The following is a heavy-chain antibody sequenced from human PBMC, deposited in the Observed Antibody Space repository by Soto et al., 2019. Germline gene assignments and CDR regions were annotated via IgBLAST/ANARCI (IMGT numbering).Heavy chain of an antibody. J-gene: IGHJ6*02. D-gene: IGHD3-22*01. CDR2: IIPIFGTA. Sequence: QVQLVQSGAEVKKPGSSVKVSCKASGGTFSSYAISWVRQAPGQGLEWMGGIIPIFGTANYAQKFQGRVTITADESTSTAYMELSSLRSEDTAVYYCARDGPSYYYDSSGYRYYYYGMDVWGQGTTVTVSS. V-gene: IGHV1-69*12. CDR1: GGTFSSYA. CDR3: ARDGPSYYYDSSGYRYYYYGMDV.